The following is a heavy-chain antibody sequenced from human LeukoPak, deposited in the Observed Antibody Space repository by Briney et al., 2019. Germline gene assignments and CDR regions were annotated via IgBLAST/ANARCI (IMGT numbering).Heavy chain of an antibody. CDR3: AKDLRGVDAFDI. J-gene: IGHJ3*02. Sequence: GGSLRLSCAASGFTFNNYGMHWVRQAPGKGLEWVAVVSYDGNNEYYADSVKGRFTISRDNSKNTLYLQMNSLRAEDTALYYCAKDLRGVDAFDIWGQGTMVTVSS. CDR2: VSYDGNNE. D-gene: IGHD3-10*01. V-gene: IGHV3-30*18. CDR1: GFTFNNYG.